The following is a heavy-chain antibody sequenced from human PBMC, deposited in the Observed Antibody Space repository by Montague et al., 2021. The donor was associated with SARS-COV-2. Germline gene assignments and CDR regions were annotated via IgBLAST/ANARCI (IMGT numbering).Heavy chain of an antibody. V-gene: IGHV6-1*01. CDR3: ASSGITLTGLDAFDI. CDR1: GDSVAGKSVA. CDR2: TYYRYKWDS. J-gene: IGHJ3*02. Sequence: GAISGDSVAGKSVAWKWNRQSPSRGLEWLGRTYYRYKWDSDYAESVKRRLVITPDTSKNQVSLQLNSVIPEDTAVYFCASSGITLTGLDAFDIWGQGTMVTVSS. D-gene: IGHD3-9*01.